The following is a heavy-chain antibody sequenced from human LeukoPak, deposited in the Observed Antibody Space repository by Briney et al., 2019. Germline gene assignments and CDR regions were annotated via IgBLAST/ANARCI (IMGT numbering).Heavy chain of an antibody. J-gene: IGHJ4*02. CDR2: ISGSGGST. CDR1: GFTFSSYA. V-gene: IGHV3-23*01. CDR3: AKGRRGDYYDSSGYFGY. Sequence: GGSLRLSCAASGFTFSSYAMSWARQAPGKGLEWVSAISGSGGSTYYADSVKGRFTISRDNSKNTLYLQMNSLRAEDTAVYYCAKGRRGDYYDSSGYFGYWGQGTLVTVSS. D-gene: IGHD3-22*01.